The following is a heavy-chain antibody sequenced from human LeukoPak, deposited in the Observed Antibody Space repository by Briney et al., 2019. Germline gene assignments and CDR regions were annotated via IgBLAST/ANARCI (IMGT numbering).Heavy chain of an antibody. CDR1: GFTFDDYA. V-gene: IGHV3-9*01. D-gene: IGHD6-13*01. CDR3: AKGIIAAAGSFDY. Sequence: PGRSLRLFCTASGFTFDDYAMHWVRQAPGKGLEWVSGISWNSGSIGYADSVKGRFTISRDNAKNSLYLQMNSLRAEDTALYYCAKGIIAAAGSFDYWGQGTLVTVSS. J-gene: IGHJ4*02. CDR2: ISWNSGSI.